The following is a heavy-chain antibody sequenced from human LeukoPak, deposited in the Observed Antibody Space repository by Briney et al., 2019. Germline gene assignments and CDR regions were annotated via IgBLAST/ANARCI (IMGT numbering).Heavy chain of an antibody. Sequence: GGSLRLSCAASGFTFSSYWMNWVRQAPGKGLEWVANIKQDGSEKYYVDSVKGRFTISRDNAKNSLYLQMNSLRSEDTAVYYCARGDYGNNWFDPWGQGTLVTVSS. V-gene: IGHV3-7*03. CDR3: ARGDYGNNWFDP. CDR2: IKQDGSEK. D-gene: IGHD4-17*01. J-gene: IGHJ5*02. CDR1: GFTFSSYW.